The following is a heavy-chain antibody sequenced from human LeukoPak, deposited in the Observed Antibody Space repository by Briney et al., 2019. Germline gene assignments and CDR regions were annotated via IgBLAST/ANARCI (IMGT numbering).Heavy chain of an antibody. CDR1: GGTFSSYA. D-gene: IGHD2-2*01. J-gene: IGHJ5*02. CDR2: IIPIFGTA. Sequence: EASVKVSCKASGGTFSSYAISWVRQAPGQGLEWMGGIIPIFGTANYAQKFQGRVTITTDESTSTVYMELSSLRSEDTAVCYCARGPPLGYCSSTSCQGSWFDPWGQGTLVTVSS. CDR3: ARGPPLGYCSSTSCQGSWFDP. V-gene: IGHV1-69*05.